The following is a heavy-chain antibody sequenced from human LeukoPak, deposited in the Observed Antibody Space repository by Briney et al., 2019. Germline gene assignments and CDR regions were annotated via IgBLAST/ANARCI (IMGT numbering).Heavy chain of an antibody. V-gene: IGHV1-2*02. CDR2: INPNSGGT. Sequence: ASVKVSCKASGYTFTGYYMHWVRQAPGQGLEWMGWINPNSGGTNYAQKFQGRVTMTRDTSISTAYMELSRLRSDDTAVYYCARDLLDYDILTGYYRHRAFDIWGQGTMVTVSS. J-gene: IGHJ3*02. D-gene: IGHD3-9*01. CDR3: ARDLLDYDILTGYYRHRAFDI. CDR1: GYTFTGYY.